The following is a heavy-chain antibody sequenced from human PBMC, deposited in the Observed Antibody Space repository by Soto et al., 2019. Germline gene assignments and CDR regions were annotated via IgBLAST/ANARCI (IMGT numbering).Heavy chain of an antibody. CDR3: ARSSYSEPIAAAATLYYYYGMDV. D-gene: IGHD6-13*01. CDR1: GGSFSGYY. CDR2: INHSGST. J-gene: IGHJ6*02. Sequence: SETLSLTCAVYGGSFSGYYWSWIRQPPGKGLEWIGEINHSGSTNYNPSLKSRVTISVDTSKNQFSLKLSSVTAADTAVYYCARSSYSEPIAAAATLYYYYGMDVWGQGTTVTVSS. V-gene: IGHV4-34*01.